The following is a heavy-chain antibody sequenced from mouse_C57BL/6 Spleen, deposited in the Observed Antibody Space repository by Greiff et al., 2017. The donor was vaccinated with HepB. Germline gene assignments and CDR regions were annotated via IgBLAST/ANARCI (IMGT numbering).Heavy chain of an antibody. V-gene: IGHV14-4*01. D-gene: IGHD1-1*01. Sequence: EVQLVESGAELVRPGASVKLSCTASGSNIKDDYMHWVKQRPEQGLEWIGWIDPENGDTEYASKFQGKATITADTSSNTAYLQLSSLTSEDTAVYYCTNYYGSHWGQGTTLTVSS. CDR3: TNYYGSH. CDR2: IDPENGDT. CDR1: GSNIKDDY. J-gene: IGHJ2*01.